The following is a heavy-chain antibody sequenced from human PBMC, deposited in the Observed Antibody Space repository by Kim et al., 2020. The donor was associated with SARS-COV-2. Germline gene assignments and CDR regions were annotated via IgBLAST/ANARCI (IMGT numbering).Heavy chain of an antibody. J-gene: IGHJ4*02. D-gene: IGHD6-19*01. V-gene: IGHV4-4*07. Sequence: SETLSLTCTVSGGSINSYSWSWIRQPAGKGLEWIGCFYTSGSTNYNPSLKSRVTISVDRSKNQFSLKLSSVTAADTAVYYCTRGSGWYGNGGQGTLVT. CDR1: GGSINSYS. CDR2: FYTSGST. CDR3: TRGSGWYGN.